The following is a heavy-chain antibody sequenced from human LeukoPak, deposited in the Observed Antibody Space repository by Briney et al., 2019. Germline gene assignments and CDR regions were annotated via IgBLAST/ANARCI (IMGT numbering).Heavy chain of an antibody. V-gene: IGHV3-74*01. CDR3: ASLGGYSYGRDY. Sequence: GGSLRLSCVASGFTFSSYWMHWVRQDPRKGLVWVSRINGDGSNINYADSVRGRFTISRDNAKNTLYLQMNSLRAEDTAVYYCASLGGYSYGRDYWGQGTLVTVSS. CDR2: INGDGSNI. J-gene: IGHJ4*02. CDR1: GFTFSSYW. D-gene: IGHD5-18*01.